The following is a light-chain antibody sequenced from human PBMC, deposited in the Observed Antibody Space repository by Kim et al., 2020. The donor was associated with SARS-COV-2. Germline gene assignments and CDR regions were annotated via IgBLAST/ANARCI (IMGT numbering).Light chain of an antibody. CDR1: SSDVGSYNL. V-gene: IGLV2-23*02. Sequence: QSALTQPASVSGSPGQSITISCTGTSSDVGSYNLVSWYQQHPGKAPQLIIYVVNNRPSGISDRFSGSKSGNTASLTISGLQAEDEADYYCSSHAGGKSVIFGGGTQLTVL. CDR3: SSHAGGKSVI. CDR2: VVN. J-gene: IGLJ2*01.